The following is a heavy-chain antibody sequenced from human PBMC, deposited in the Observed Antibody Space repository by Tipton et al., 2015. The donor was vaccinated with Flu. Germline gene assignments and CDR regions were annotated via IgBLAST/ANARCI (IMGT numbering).Heavy chain of an antibody. D-gene: IGHD6-19*01. Sequence: TLSLTCTVSGGSIRSSSYYWGWIRQPPGKGLEWIGSIYHSGSTDYNPSLRSRVTMSVDTSKNQFSLNLSSVTAADTAVYYCARDLYSSGWYFQHWGQGTLVTVTS. CDR1: GGSIRSSSYY. CDR2: IYHSGST. CDR3: ARDLYSSGWYFQH. V-gene: IGHV4-39*07. J-gene: IGHJ1*01.